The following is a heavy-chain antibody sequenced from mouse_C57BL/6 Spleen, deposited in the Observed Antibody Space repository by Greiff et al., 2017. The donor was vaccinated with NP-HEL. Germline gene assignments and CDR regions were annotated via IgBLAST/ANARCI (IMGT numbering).Heavy chain of an antibody. CDR1: GFTFSSYA. CDR2: ISDGGSYT. D-gene: IGHD4-1*01. V-gene: IGHV5-4*03. J-gene: IGHJ2*01. CDR3: ARGPLGGD. Sequence: EVKVVESGGGLVKPGGSLKLSCAASGFTFSSYAMSWVRQTPEKRLEWVATISDGGSYTYYPENVKGRFTISRYNAKNNLYLQMSHLKSEDTAMYYCARGPLGGDWGQGTTLTVSS.